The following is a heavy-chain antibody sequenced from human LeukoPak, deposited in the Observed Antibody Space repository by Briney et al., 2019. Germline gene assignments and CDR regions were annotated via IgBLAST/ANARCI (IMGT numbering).Heavy chain of an antibody. Sequence: GGSLRLSCAASGFTFSSYAMSWDRQAPGKGLEWVSVISASGGNTYYADSVKGRFTISRDNSKNTLYLQMNSLRAEDTAVYYCAKENHGIVGATTLIDYWGQGTLVTVSS. CDR1: GFTFSSYA. CDR3: AKENHGIVGATTLIDY. J-gene: IGHJ4*02. CDR2: ISASGGNT. D-gene: IGHD1-26*01. V-gene: IGHV3-23*01.